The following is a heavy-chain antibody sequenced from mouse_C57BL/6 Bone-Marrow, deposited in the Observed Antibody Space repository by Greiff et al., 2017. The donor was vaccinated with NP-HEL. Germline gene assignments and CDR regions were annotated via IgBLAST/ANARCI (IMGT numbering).Heavy chain of an antibody. Sequence: EVMLVESGGGLVKPGGSLKLSCAASGFTFSDYGMHWVRQAPEKGLEWVAYISSGSSTIYYADTVTGRFTISRDNAKNTLFLQMTSLRSEDTAMYYCARQGTTVVDFDYWGQGTTLTVSS. V-gene: IGHV5-17*01. CDR1: GFTFSDYG. CDR3: ARQGTTVVDFDY. J-gene: IGHJ2*01. D-gene: IGHD1-1*01. CDR2: ISSGSSTI.